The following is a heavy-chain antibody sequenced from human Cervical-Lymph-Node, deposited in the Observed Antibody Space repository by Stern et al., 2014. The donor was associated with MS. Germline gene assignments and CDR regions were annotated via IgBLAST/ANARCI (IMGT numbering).Heavy chain of an antibody. D-gene: IGHD1-26*01. CDR3: ARNWRGVGSTAYDY. V-gene: IGHV1-46*01. Sequence: QVQLVQSGAEVEKPGASVKVSCKASGYTFTTYYMHWVRQAPGHGLEWMGMINPSGGSTTYAQKFQGRVTMTRDTSTSTVYMELSSLRSEDTAVYYCARNWRGVGSTAYDYGGQGTLVTVSS. J-gene: IGHJ4*02. CDR2: INPSGGST. CDR1: GYTFTTYY.